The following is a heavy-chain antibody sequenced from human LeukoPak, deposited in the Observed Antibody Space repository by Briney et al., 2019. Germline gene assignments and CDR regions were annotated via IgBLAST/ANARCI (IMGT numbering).Heavy chain of an antibody. CDR1: GQSFTNYW. CDR2: IHPGGSEV. J-gene: IGHJ5*02. CDR3: ACLEFYSTWSDP. Sequence: GESLKISCKTSGQSFTNYWIGWVRQMPGKGLEWMGIIHPGGSEVLYSLAFQAQVTISTDKSINTAYLHWSSLKASDNAIFFWACLEFYSTWSDPWGQGTRVTVSS. V-gene: IGHV5-51*01. D-gene: IGHD3-10*01.